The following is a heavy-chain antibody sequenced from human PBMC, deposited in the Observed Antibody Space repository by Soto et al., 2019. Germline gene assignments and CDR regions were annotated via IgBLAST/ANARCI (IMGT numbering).Heavy chain of an antibody. V-gene: IGHV1-69*06. CDR1: GGTFSSYA. CDR2: IITIFGTA. CDR3: GRGASKDIPLHIAAPGYYYYGMDV. Sequence: QVQLVQSGAEVKKPGSSVKVSCKASGGTFSSYAISWVRQAPGQGLEWMGGIITIFGTANYAQKFQGRVTITADKSTTTAYMEINSLRSEDTAVYYCGRGASKDIPLHIAAPGYYYYGMDVWRQGTTVTVSS. D-gene: IGHD6-13*01. J-gene: IGHJ6*02.